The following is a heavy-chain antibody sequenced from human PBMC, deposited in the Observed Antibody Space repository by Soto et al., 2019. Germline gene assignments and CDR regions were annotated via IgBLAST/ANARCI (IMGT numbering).Heavy chain of an antibody. Sequence: GGSLRLSCAASGFTFSSYGMHWVRQAPGKGLEWVAVISYDGSNKYYADSVKGRFTISRDNSKNTLYLQMNSLRAEDTAVYYCAKAGGFWSGYYIDYWGQGTLVTVSS. CDR3: AKAGGFWSGYYIDY. CDR2: ISYDGSNK. D-gene: IGHD3-3*01. CDR1: GFTFSSYG. J-gene: IGHJ4*02. V-gene: IGHV3-30*18.